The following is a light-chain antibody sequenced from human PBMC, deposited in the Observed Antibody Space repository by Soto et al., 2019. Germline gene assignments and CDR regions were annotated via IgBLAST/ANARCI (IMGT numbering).Light chain of an antibody. CDR2: DVN. V-gene: IGLV2-11*01. CDR3: SSYAGNYTLD. J-gene: IGLJ2*01. CDR1: SSDVGTYNS. Sequence: QSALTQPRSVSGSPGQSVTISCTGTSSDVGTYNSVSWYQQHPGKAPKLIIYDVNKRPSGVPDRFSGSISGNTASLTISGLQADDEADYHCSSYAGNYTLDFGGGTKVTVL.